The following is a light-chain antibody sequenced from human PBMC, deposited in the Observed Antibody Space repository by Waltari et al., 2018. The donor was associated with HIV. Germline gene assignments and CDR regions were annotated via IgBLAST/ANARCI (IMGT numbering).Light chain of an antibody. Sequence: EVVLTQSPDTLSLSPGERATLSCRASQSGKTKSLAWYQQKFGQAPRLLIYGESTRATGIPDRFSCSVSGTDFTLTITMLEAEDSAVYYCQQYVGSFAFSQGTKLEIK. V-gene: IGKV3-20*01. J-gene: IGKJ2*01. CDR3: QQYVGSFA. CDR1: QSGKTKS. CDR2: GES.